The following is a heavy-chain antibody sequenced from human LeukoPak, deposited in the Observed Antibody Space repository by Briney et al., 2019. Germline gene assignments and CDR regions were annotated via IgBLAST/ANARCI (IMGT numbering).Heavy chain of an antibody. CDR1: GGSFSGYY. J-gene: IGHJ6*02. CDR3: ARGSGGRSTTLGMDV. Sequence: SETLSLTCAVYGGSFSGYYWSWIRQPPGKGLEWIGEINHSRSTNYNPSLKSRVTISVDTSKNQFSLKLSSVTAADTAVYYCARGSGGRSTTLGMDVWGQGTTVTVSS. CDR2: INHSRST. V-gene: IGHV4-34*01. D-gene: IGHD2-15*01.